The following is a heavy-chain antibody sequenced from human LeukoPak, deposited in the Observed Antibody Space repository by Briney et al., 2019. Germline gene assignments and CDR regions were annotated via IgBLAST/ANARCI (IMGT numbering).Heavy chain of an antibody. D-gene: IGHD3-16*01. CDR2: IKQDGSEK. V-gene: IGHV3-7*03. CDR3: ARGNPFGGY. CDR1: GFTLSTYW. Sequence: GGSLRLSCVASGFTLSTYWMHWVRQAPGKGLEWVANIKQDGSEKYYVDSVKGRFTISRDNAKNSLYLQMSSLRVEDTAVYYCARGNPFGGYWGQGILVTVSS. J-gene: IGHJ4*02.